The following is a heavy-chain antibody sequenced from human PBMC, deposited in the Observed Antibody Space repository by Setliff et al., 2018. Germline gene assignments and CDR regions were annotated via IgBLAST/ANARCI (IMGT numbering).Heavy chain of an antibody. V-gene: IGHV3-48*01. Sequence: GGSLRLSCAASGFTLSRYSMNWVRQAPGKGLEWVSYITSSSSTIDYADSVKGRFTISRDDAKNSLYLQMNSLRAEDTAVYYCARVIYFYYMDVWGKGTTVTVSS. CDR2: ITSSSSTI. J-gene: IGHJ6*03. CDR3: ARVIYFYYMDV. CDR1: GFTLSRYS.